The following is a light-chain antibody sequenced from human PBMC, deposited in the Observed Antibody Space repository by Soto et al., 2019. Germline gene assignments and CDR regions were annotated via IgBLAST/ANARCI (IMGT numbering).Light chain of an antibody. V-gene: IGKV1-5*03. Sequence: DVQMTQSPSTLSASVGERVTITCRASQSVSTLLAWYQQKPGKAPKLLIYKASTLESGVPSRFSGSGSGTEFTLTISSLQPDDFATYYCQQYNRYSPWAFGQGTKVDIK. J-gene: IGKJ1*01. CDR3: QQYNRYSPWA. CDR1: QSVSTL. CDR2: KAS.